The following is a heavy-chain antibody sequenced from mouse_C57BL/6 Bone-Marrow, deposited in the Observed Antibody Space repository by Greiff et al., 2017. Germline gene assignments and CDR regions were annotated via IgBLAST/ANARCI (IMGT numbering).Heavy chain of an antibody. CDR3: ARHRGSSPLYAMDY. CDR2: IWSDGST. CDR1: GFSLTSYG. V-gene: IGHV2-6-1*01. Sequence: QVQLKESGPGLVAPSQSLSITCTVSGFSLTSYGVHWVRQPPGKGLEWLVVIWSDGSTTYNSALKSRLSISKDNSKSQVFLKMNSLQTDDTAMYYCARHRGSSPLYAMDYWGQGTSVTVSS. J-gene: IGHJ4*01. D-gene: IGHD1-1*01.